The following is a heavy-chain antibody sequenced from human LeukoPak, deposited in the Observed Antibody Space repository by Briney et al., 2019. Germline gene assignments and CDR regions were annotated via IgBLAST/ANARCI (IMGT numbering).Heavy chain of an antibody. V-gene: IGHV3-23*01. CDR2: ISDSGGRS. CDR3: AKRGVVIRVILVGFHKEAYYFDS. D-gene: IGHD3-22*01. J-gene: IGHJ4*02. CDR1: GITLSNYG. Sequence: GGSLRLSCAVSGITLSNYGMSWVRQAPGKRLEWVAGISDSGGRSNYADSVKGRFTISRDNPKNTLYLQMNSLRAEDTAVYFCAKRGVVIRVILVGFHKEAYYFDSWGQGALVTVSS.